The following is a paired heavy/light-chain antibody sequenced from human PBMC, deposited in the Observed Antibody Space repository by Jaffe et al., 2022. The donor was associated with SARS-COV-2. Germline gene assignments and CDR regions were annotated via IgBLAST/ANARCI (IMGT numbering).Heavy chain of an antibody. J-gene: IGHJ2*01. CDR3: ARDGGLQLVLKWYFDL. D-gene: IGHD6-13*01. CDR1: GFTFSSYA. V-gene: IGHV3-30-3*01. Sequence: QVLLVESGGGVVQPGRSLRLSCAASGFTFSSYAMNWVRQAPGKGLEWVAVISYDGNNKNYADSVKGRFTISRDDSKNTLYLEMNSLRTEDTAVYYCARDGGLQLVLKWYFDLWGRGTLVTVSS. CDR2: ISYDGNNK.
Light chain of an antibody. J-gene: IGLJ3*02. CDR1: HWGDKY. V-gene: IGLV3-1*01. Sequence: SYGLTQPPSVSVSPGQTASIACSGEHWGDKYASWYQQKPGQSPVLVIYQDYKRPSGTPERFSGSNSGNTATLTISGTQAVDEADYYCQAWDINTGGVFGGGTKLTVL. CDR2: QDY. CDR3: QAWDINTGGV.